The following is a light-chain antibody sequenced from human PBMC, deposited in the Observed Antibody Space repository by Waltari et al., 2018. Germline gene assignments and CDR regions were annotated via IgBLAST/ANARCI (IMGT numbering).Light chain of an antibody. V-gene: IGKV1-9*01. CDR1: QGINNY. Sequence: IQLTQSPSSLSASVGDRVTIPCRVSQGINNYLAWYQQKPGKAPKLLIYASSTLQSGVPSRFSGSGSGTEFTLTISSLQPEDFATYYCQQLNSYQWTFGQGTKVEIK. J-gene: IGKJ1*01. CDR3: QQLNSYQWT. CDR2: ASS.